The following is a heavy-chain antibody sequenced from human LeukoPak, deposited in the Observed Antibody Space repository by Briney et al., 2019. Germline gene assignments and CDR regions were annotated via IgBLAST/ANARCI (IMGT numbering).Heavy chain of an antibody. J-gene: IGHJ5*02. CDR3: ARKYSSSSAAFGP. V-gene: IGHV4-59*08. CDR2: IYYTGST. CDR1: DGSISSYY. D-gene: IGHD6-6*01. Sequence: PSETLSLTCTVSDGSISSYYWSWIRQPPGKGLEWIGYIYYTGSTNYNPSLKSRVTISVDTSKNQFSLKLSSVTAADTAVYYCARKYSSSSAAFGPWGQGTLVTVSS.